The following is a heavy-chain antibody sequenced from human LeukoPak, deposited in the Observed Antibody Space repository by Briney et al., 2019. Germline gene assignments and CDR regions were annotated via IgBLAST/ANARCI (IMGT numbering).Heavy chain of an antibody. J-gene: IGHJ6*02. CDR3: ARDVPRFLEWLALDYYYYYGMDG. V-gene: IGHV3-21*01. D-gene: IGHD3-3*01. Sequence: GGSLRLSCAASGFTFSSYSMNWVRQAPGKGLEWVSSISSSSSYIYYADSVKGRFTISRDNAKNSLYLQMNSLRAEDTAVYYCARDVPRFLEWLALDYYYYYGMDGWGQGTTVTVSS. CDR2: ISSSSSYI. CDR1: GFTFSSYS.